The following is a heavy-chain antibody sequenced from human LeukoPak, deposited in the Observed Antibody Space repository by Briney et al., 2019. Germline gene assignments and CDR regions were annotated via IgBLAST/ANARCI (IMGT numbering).Heavy chain of an antibody. J-gene: IGHJ2*01. CDR1: GDSVSSNSAA. CDR3: ARAPIGGWYFDL. Sequence: SQTLSLTCAISGDSVSSNSAAWNWIRQSPSRGLEWLGRTYYRSKWSNDYALSVKSRIIINPDTSQNQFSLQLNSLTPEDTAVYFCARAPIGGWYFDLWGRGTLVTVSS. D-gene: IGHD2-15*01. CDR2: TYYRSKWSN. V-gene: IGHV6-1*01.